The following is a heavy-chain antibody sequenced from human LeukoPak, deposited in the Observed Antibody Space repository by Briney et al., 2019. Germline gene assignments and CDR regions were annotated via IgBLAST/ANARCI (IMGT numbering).Heavy chain of an antibody. CDR3: ARGFSQEWELLKFDY. Sequence: SETLSLTCTVSGDSITSNYWSWIRQPPGRGLEWIGYIYYSGSTNYNPSLKSRVTISVDTSKNQFSLKLSSVTAADTAVYYCARGFSQEWELLKFDYWGQGTLVTVSS. CDR1: GDSITSNY. CDR2: IYYSGST. V-gene: IGHV4-59*01. D-gene: IGHD1-26*01. J-gene: IGHJ4*02.